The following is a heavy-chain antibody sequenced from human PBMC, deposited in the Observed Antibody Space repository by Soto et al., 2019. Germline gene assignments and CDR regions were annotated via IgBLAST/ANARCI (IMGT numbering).Heavy chain of an antibody. J-gene: IGHJ5*02. V-gene: IGHV1-69*06. CDR2: ITPMFGAP. CDR1: GGPFSNYA. Sequence: QVQLVQSGAEVKKPGSSVKVSCTASGGPFSNYAINWVRQAPGQGLEWMGVITPMFGAPHYAQNFKGRITITADKSTNTAYMELSSLTSGDTAVYFCARVCTGRWFDPWGQGTLVTVSS. CDR3: ARVCTGRWFDP.